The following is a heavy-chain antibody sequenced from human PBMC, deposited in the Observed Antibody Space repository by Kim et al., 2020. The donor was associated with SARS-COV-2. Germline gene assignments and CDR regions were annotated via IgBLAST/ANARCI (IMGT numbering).Heavy chain of an antibody. Sequence: DSEKGRFTISRDDAKNTLYLQMSSLRAEDTAIYYCVRSDYYDNSGYYYGQWGQGTLVTVSP. J-gene: IGHJ4*02. V-gene: IGHV3-74*01. CDR3: VRSDYYDNSGYYYGQ. D-gene: IGHD3-22*01.